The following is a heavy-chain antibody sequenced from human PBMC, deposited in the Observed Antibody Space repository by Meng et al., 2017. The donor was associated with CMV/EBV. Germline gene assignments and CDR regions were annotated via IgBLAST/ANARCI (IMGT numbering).Heavy chain of an antibody. V-gene: IGHV4-39*01. CDR1: GGPISSSSYY. CDR3: ARVRCSSTSCYGDFDY. J-gene: IGHJ4*02. Sequence: SETLSLTCTVPGGPISSSSYYWGWIRQPPGKGLEWIGSIYYSGNTYYNPSLKSRVTISVDTSKNQLSLKLSSVTAADTAVYYCARVRCSSTSCYGDFDYWGQGTLVTVSS. CDR2: IYYSGNT. D-gene: IGHD2-2*01.